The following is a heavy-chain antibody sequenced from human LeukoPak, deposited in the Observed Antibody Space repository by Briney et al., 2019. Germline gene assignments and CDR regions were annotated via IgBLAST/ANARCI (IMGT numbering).Heavy chain of an antibody. CDR2: IYYSGST. Sequence: SQTLSLTCTVSGGSISSGDYYWSWIRQPPGKGLEWIGYIYYSGSTYYNPSLKSRVTISVDTSKNQFSLKLSSVTAADTAVYYCARRRVVVLAATYDYWGQGTLVTVSS. V-gene: IGHV4-30-4*01. CDR3: ARRRVVVLAATYDY. J-gene: IGHJ4*02. D-gene: IGHD2-15*01. CDR1: GGSISSGDYY.